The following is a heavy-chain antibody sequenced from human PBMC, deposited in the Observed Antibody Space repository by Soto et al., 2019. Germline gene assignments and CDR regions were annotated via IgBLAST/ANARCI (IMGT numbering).Heavy chain of an antibody. CDR2: IWYDGSNK. Sequence: QVQLVESGGGVVQPGRSLRLSCAASGFTFGSYGMHWVRQAPGKGLEWVAIIWYDGSNKYYADSVKGRFTISRDNSKNTLYLQMNSLRAEDTAVYDWARSRAEVDFDYWGQGNLVTVSS. CDR3: ARSRAEVDFDY. V-gene: IGHV3-33*01. CDR1: GFTFGSYG. J-gene: IGHJ4*02.